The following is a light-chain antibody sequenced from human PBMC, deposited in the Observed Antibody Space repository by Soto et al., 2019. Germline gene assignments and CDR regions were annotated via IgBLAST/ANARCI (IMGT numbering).Light chain of an antibody. J-gene: IGKJ4*01. V-gene: IGKV3-15*01. CDR3: QQNNKWPLT. CDR1: QSVTRN. Sequence: EIVMTQSPATLSVSPGDRATLSCRASQSVTRNLAWYQQKPGQAPRLLIHDASARATGIPARFSGSGSGTEFTLTISSLQSEDSAVYYCQQNNKWPLTFGGGTKVEIK. CDR2: DAS.